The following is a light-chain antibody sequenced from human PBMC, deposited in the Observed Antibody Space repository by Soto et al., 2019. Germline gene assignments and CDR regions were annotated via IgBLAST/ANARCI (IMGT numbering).Light chain of an antibody. CDR1: QDISNS. CDR2: DAS. CDR3: QQYDNLPMYT. J-gene: IGKJ2*01. Sequence: DIQMTQSPSSLSASVGDRVTITCQASQDISNSLNWFQQKRGKAPKLLIYDASNLETGVPPRSSGSGSGTDFTFTISSLQPGDIATYYCQQYDNLPMYTFTQGTKLEIK. V-gene: IGKV1-33*01.